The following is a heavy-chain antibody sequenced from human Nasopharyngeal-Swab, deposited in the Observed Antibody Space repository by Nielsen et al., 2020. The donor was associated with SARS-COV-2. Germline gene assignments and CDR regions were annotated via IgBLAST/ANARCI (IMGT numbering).Heavy chain of an antibody. Sequence: GESLKISCKGSAHTFTTFWLTWVRQMPGKGLEWMGIIFPGDSDTRYSPSFQGQVTISVDKSISTAYLQWTSLKASDTAMYYCARLWSSYGSSGYSWFDPWGQGTLVTVSS. CDR1: AHTFTTFW. D-gene: IGHD3-22*01. J-gene: IGHJ5*02. CDR3: ARLWSSYGSSGYSWFDP. V-gene: IGHV5-51*01. CDR2: IFPGDSDT.